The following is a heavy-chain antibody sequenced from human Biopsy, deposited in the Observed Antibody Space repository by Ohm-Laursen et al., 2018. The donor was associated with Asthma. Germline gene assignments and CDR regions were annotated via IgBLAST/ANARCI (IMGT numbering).Heavy chain of an antibody. CDR2: ISAYNGNT. Sequence: ASVKVSCKTSGYTFNSAGITRVRQAPGQGLEWMGWISAYNGNTKVAQKLQDRVTMITDTSTNTAYMELRSLRSDDTAVYFCARAVDYSHYYGIDVWGQGTTVTVS. J-gene: IGHJ6*02. CDR1: GYTFNSAG. V-gene: IGHV1-18*01. CDR3: ARAVDYSHYYGIDV. D-gene: IGHD3-10*01.